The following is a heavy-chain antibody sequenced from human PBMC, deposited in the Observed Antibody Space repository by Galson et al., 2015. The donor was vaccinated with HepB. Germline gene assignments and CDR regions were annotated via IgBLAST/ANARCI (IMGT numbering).Heavy chain of an antibody. CDR1: GVTFSTYT. CDR3: ARQHDTSGYYAY. V-gene: IGHV1-69*13. CDR2: IIPLFGSA. J-gene: IGHJ4*02. Sequence: SVKVSCKASGVTFSTYTISWLRQAPGQGLEWMGGIIPLFGSANYAQKLQGRVTITADESTSTTYMELSSLRSEDTALYYCARQHDTSGYYAYWGQGTLVTVSS. D-gene: IGHD3-22*01.